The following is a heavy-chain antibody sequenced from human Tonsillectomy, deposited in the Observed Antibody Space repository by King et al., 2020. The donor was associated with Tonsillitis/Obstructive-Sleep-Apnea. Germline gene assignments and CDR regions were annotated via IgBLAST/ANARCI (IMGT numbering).Heavy chain of an antibody. CDR1: GFTFDDYA. CDR2: ISFNSDNI. V-gene: IGHV3-9*01. D-gene: IGHD3-3*01. CDR3: TKGITIFGVADYFDY. Sequence: VQLVQSGGGLVQSGRSLRLSCAASGFTFDDYAMHWVRQAPGKGLEWVSGISFNSDNIGYADSVKGRFTISRDNAKNSLYLQMNSLRGEDTALYYCTKGITIFGVADYFDYWGQGTLVSVSP. J-gene: IGHJ4*02.